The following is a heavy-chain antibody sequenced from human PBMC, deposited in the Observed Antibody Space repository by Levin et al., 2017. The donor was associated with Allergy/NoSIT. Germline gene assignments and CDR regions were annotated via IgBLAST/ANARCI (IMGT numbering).Heavy chain of an antibody. D-gene: IGHD3-3*01. CDR2: IDGSGGET. CDR1: GFNFNSYT. V-gene: IGHV3-23*01. CDR3: AKGRAAVGFYTLDY. Sequence: PGGSLRLSCAASGFNFNSYTMTWVRQARGQGLEWVSFIDGSGGETNYADPARGRFTVSRDNFKDTVFLQMDSLRAEDTAVYFCAKGRAAVGFYTLDYWGQGTLVTVSS. J-gene: IGHJ4*02.